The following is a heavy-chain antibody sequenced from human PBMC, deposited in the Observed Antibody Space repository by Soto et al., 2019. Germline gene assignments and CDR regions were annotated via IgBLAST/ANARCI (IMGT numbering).Heavy chain of an antibody. CDR2: ISAYSGST. V-gene: IGHV1-18*01. D-gene: IGHD6-13*01. CDR3: ARSIAAAVDFDY. J-gene: IGHJ4*02. Sequence: GASVNVSCKASGYTFTSYGISWVRQAPGQGLEWMGWISAYSGSTNYAQKLQGRVTMTTDTSTSTAYMELRSLRSDDTAVYYCARSIAAAVDFDYWGQGTLVTVSS. CDR1: GYTFTSYG.